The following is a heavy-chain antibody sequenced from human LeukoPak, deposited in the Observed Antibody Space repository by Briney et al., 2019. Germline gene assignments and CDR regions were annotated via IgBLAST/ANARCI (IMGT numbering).Heavy chain of an antibody. CDR1: GYSFTSYW. D-gene: IGHD3-22*01. J-gene: IGHJ4*02. CDR2: IYPGDSDT. Sequence: GESLKISCKGSGYSFTSYWIGWVRQMPGKGLEWMGIIYPGDSDTRYSPSFQGQVTISADKSISTAYLQWSSLKASDTAMYYCARLGYYYDSSGYYSPPTYFDYWGQGTLVTVSS. CDR3: ARLGYYYDSSGYYSPPTYFDY. V-gene: IGHV5-51*01.